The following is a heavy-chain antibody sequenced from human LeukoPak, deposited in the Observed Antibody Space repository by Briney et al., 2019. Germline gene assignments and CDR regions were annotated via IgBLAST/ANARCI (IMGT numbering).Heavy chain of an antibody. CDR3: ARGTSTTFDY. CDR2: INSDGRST. Sequence: PGGSLRLSCATSGFTFSNYWMHWIRQAPGKGLVWVSRINSDGRSTSYADSVKGRFTISRDNAKNTLYLQMNSLRAEDTAVYFCARGTSTTFDYWGQGTLVTVSS. J-gene: IGHJ4*02. D-gene: IGHD2/OR15-2a*01. CDR1: GFTFSNYW. V-gene: IGHV3-74*01.